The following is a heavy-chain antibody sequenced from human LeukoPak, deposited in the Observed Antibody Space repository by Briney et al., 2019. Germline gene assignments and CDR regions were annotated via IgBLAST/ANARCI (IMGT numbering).Heavy chain of an antibody. CDR2: VSISSGTI. Sequence: GGSLRLSCAASGFTFSSYAMNWVRQAPGKGLEWISFVSISSGTIYYADSVKGRFSISRDNAKSLLDLQMNSLRAEDTAVYYCARAMSTFGGVRNYFDSWGQGTLVTVSS. V-gene: IGHV3-48*04. CDR3: ARAMSTFGGVRNYFDS. J-gene: IGHJ4*02. D-gene: IGHD3-16*01. CDR1: GFTFSSYA.